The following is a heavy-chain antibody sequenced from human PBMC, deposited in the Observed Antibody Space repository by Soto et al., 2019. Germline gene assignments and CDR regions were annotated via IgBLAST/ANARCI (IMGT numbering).Heavy chain of an antibody. D-gene: IGHD2-2*01. V-gene: IGHV3-23*01. CDR1: GFTFSSYA. J-gene: IGHJ5*02. Sequence: GGSLRLSCAASGFTFSSYAMSWVRQAPGKGLEWVSAISGSGGSTYYADSVKGRFTISRDNSKNTLYLQMNSLRAEDTAVYYCAKDLSHIVVVPAAIDSAYNWFDPWGQGTLVTVSS. CDR3: AKDLSHIVVVPAAIDSAYNWFDP. CDR2: ISGSGGST.